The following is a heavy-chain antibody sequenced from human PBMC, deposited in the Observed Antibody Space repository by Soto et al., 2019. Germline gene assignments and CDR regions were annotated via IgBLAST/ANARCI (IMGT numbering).Heavy chain of an antibody. CDR1: GGSISSGGYY. V-gene: IGHV4-31*03. J-gene: IGHJ3*02. CDR2: IYYSGST. Sequence: SETLSLTCTVSGGSISSGGYYWSWIRQHPGKGLEWIGYIYYSGSTYYNPSLKRRVTISVDTSKNQFSLKLSSVTAADTAVYYCARDTPRRIVGVTAPYAFDIWGQGTMVTVSS. D-gene: IGHD1-26*01. CDR3: ARDTPRRIVGVTAPYAFDI.